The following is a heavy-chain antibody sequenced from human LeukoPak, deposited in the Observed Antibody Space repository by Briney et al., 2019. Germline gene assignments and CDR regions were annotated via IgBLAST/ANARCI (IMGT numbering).Heavy chain of an antibody. Sequence: ASVKVSCKASGYTFTGYYMQWVRQAPGPGLGGMGGINPKSGGTNYAQKFQGRVTMTRDTSISTAYMELSRLRSDDTAVYYCGRWYSYDSSGDKEDAFDVGGQGTMVTVS. D-gene: IGHD3-22*01. J-gene: IGHJ3*01. V-gene: IGHV1-2*02. CDR1: GYTFTGYY. CDR2: INPKSGGT. CDR3: GRWYSYDSSGDKEDAFDV.